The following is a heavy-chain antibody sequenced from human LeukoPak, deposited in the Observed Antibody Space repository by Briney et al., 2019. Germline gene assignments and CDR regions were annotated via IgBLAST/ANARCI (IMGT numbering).Heavy chain of an antibody. Sequence: GGSLRLSCAASGFTFSSYEMNWVRQAPGKGLEWVSAISGSGGSTYYADSVKGRFTISRDNSKNTLYLQMNSLRAEDTAVYYCAKVTYYDILTPSGTYIDYWGQGTLVTVSS. CDR3: AKVTYYDILTPSGTYIDY. CDR1: GFTFSSYE. V-gene: IGHV3-23*01. J-gene: IGHJ4*02. D-gene: IGHD3-9*01. CDR2: ISGSGGST.